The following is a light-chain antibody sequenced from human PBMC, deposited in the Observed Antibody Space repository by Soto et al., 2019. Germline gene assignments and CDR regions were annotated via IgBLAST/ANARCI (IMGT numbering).Light chain of an antibody. Sequence: EIVLTQSPGTLSLSPGERATLSCRASQTVSSSYLAWYQQKPGQAPILLIYGASSRATGIPDRISGSGSGTAFTLTISRLEPEDFAVYFCQQYGSSPLTFGGGTKVEIK. CDR3: QQYGSSPLT. J-gene: IGKJ4*01. CDR1: QTVSSSY. CDR2: GAS. V-gene: IGKV3-20*01.